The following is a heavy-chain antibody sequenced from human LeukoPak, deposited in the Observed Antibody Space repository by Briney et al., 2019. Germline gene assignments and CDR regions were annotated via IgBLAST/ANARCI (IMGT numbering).Heavy chain of an antibody. CDR1: GYSISSGYY. J-gene: IGHJ6*03. CDR3: AREGADIVVVPAARRPYYYYYMDV. V-gene: IGHV4-38-2*02. Sequence: SETLSLTCTVSGYSISSGYYWGWIRQPPGKGLEWIGSIYHSGSTYYNPSLKSRVTISVDTSKNQFSLKLSSVTAADTAVYYCAREGADIVVVPAARRPYYYYYMDVWGKGTTVTVSS. CDR2: IYHSGST. D-gene: IGHD2-2*01.